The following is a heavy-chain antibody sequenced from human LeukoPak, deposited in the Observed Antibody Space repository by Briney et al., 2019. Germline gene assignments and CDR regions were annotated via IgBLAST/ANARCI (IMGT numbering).Heavy chain of an antibody. D-gene: IGHD2-21*02. V-gene: IGHV3-7*01. CDR3: AREGSGHNFYFFDC. CDR2: IKPDGGEK. Sequence: GGSLRLSCAASGFTFSTYWMGWVRQTPGKGLEWVANIKPDGGEKYYLDSVKGRFTISRDNAKNSLYLQMNTLRAEDTAVYYCAREGSGHNFYFFDCWGEGSRVTVSS. J-gene: IGHJ4*02. CDR1: GFTFSTYW.